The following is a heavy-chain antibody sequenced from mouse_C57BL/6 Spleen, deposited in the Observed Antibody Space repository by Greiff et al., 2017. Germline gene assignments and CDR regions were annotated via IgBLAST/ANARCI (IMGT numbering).Heavy chain of an antibody. CDR2: IDPETGGT. V-gene: IGHV1-15*01. J-gene: IGHJ3*01. D-gene: IGHD1-1*01. CDR3: TSGDYYGGFAY. Sequence: QVQLKQSGAELVRPGASVTLSCKASGYTFTDYEMHWVKQTPVHGLEWIGAIDPETGGTAYNQKFKGKAILTADKSSSTAYMELRSLTSEDSAVYYCTSGDYYGGFAYWGQGTLVTVSA. CDR1: GYTFTDYE.